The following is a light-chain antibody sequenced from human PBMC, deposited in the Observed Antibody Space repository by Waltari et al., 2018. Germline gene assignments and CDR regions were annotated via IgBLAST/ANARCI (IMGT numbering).Light chain of an antibody. CDR2: EGS. CDR3: WSYAGSSTCV. CDR1: SSDVGSYNL. J-gene: IGLJ3*02. V-gene: IGLV2-23*01. Sequence: QSALTQPASVSGSPGQSITISCTGTSSDVGSYNLVSWYQQHPGKAPKPMIYEGSKRPSGVSNLFSCSNSGNTASLTISGLQSEDEADYYCWSYAGSSTCVFGGGTKLTVL.